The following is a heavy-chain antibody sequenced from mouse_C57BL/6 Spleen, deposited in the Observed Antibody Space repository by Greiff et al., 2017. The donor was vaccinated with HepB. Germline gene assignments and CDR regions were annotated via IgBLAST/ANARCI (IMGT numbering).Heavy chain of an antibody. J-gene: IGHJ2*01. V-gene: IGHV1-69*01. CDR1: GYTFTSYW. CDR2: IDPPDSYT. D-gene: IGHD2-5*01. Sequence: QVQLQQPGAELVMPGASVKLSCKASGYTFTSYWMHWVKQRPGQGLEWIGEIDPPDSYTNYNQKFKGKSTLTVDKSSSTAYMQLSSLTSEDSAVYYCARKAYYSNYGFDYWGQGTTLTVSS. CDR3: ARKAYYSNYGFDY.